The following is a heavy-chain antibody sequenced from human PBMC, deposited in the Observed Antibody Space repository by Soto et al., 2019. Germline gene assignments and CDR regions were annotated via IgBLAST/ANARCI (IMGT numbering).Heavy chain of an antibody. Sequence: GPTLVNPTETLTLTCTVSGFSLSNARMGVSWIRQPPGKALEWLAHIFSNDEKSYSTSLKSRLTISKDTSKSQVVLTMTNMDPVDTATYYCARTQRALGYCSSTSCYYYYGMDVWGQGTTVTVSS. CDR1: GFSLSNARMG. CDR2: IFSNDEK. J-gene: IGHJ6*02. CDR3: ARTQRALGYCSSTSCYYYYGMDV. V-gene: IGHV2-26*01. D-gene: IGHD2-2*01.